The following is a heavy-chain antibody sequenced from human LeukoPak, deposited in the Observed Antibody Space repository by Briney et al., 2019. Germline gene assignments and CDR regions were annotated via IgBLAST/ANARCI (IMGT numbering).Heavy chain of an antibody. V-gene: IGHV3-30*02. Sequence: PGGSLRLSCAASGFTFNNYGMHWVRQAPGKGLEWAAFIHYDGSSVHYADSVKGRFTISRDNSKNTLYLQMNSLREEDTAVYYCVRGLISAAGTFDYWGQGTLVTVSS. J-gene: IGHJ4*02. CDR2: IHYDGSSV. CDR3: VRGLISAAGTFDY. D-gene: IGHD6-13*01. CDR1: GFTFNNYG.